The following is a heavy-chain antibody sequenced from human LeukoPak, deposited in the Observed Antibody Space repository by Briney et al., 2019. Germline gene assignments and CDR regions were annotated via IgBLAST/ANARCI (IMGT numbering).Heavy chain of an antibody. V-gene: IGHV4-34*01. CDR1: GGSYSGYY. CDR3: ARGRRRIRPYYYGMDV. J-gene: IGHJ6*02. CDR2: INHSGST. Sequence: PSETLTLTCAVYGGSYSGYYWSWIRQPPGKELEWIGEINHSGSTNYNPSLKSRVTISVDTSKNQFSLKLSSVTAADTAVYYCARGRRRIRPYYYGMDVWGQGTTVTVSS. D-gene: IGHD5-18*01.